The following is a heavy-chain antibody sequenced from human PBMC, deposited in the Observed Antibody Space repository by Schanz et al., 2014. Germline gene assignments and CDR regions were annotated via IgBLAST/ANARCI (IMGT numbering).Heavy chain of an antibody. Sequence: VQLVASGGGLVKPGGSLRLSCATSGLTFTSAWMSWVRQAPGKGLEWVALVSSDGNNDYYTDSVKGRFTISRDNSKNTAHLQMNSLRAEDTAVYYCAKQHIVRGVIYLNWFDSWGQGTLVTVSS. CDR2: VSSDGNND. CDR1: GLTFTSAW. V-gene: IGHV3-30*18. D-gene: IGHD3-10*01. J-gene: IGHJ5*01. CDR3: AKQHIVRGVIYLNWFDS.